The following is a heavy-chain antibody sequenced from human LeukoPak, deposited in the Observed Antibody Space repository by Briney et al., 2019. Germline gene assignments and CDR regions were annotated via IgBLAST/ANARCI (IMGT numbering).Heavy chain of an antibody. CDR1: GFTFSSHW. CDR3: VRDDGYYGVDY. CDR2: IKSDGTYS. D-gene: IGHD4-17*01. J-gene: IGHJ4*02. Sequence: GGSLRLSCAASGFTFSSHWMHWVREAPGKGLVCVSRIKSDGTYSDYGDSVRGRFTISRDNAKDTLYLQMNSLRVEDTAVYYCVRDDGYYGVDYWGQGTLVTVSS. V-gene: IGHV3-74*01.